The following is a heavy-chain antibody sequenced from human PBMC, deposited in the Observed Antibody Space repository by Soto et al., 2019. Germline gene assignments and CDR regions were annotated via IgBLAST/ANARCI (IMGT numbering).Heavy chain of an antibody. V-gene: IGHV1-18*01. J-gene: IGHJ5*02. CDR3: ARDLVVVAATEGAGYNWFDP. D-gene: IGHD2-15*01. Sequence: QVQLVQSGAEVKKPGASVKVSCKASGYTFTSYGISWVRQAPGQGLEWMGWISAYNGNTNYAQKLQGRVTMTTDTSTSTAYMELRSLRSDDTPVYYCARDLVVVAATEGAGYNWFDPWGQGTLVTVSS. CDR2: ISAYNGNT. CDR1: GYTFTSYG.